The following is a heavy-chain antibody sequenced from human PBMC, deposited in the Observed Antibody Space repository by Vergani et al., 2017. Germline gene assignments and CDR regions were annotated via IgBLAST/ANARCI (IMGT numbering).Heavy chain of an antibody. CDR2: IWYDGSNK. D-gene: IGHD3-3*01. CDR1: GFTFSTYG. Sequence: QVQLVESGGGVVQPGRSLRLSCAASGFTFSTYGMHWVRQAPGKGLEWVAIIWYDGSNKYFADSVKGRFTISRDNSKNTLYLQMNSLRAEDTAVYYCAKEKNTIFASRRPTGGMDGWGQGTTVTVSS. CDR3: AKEKNTIFASRRPTGGMDG. J-gene: IGHJ6*02. V-gene: IGHV3-33*06.